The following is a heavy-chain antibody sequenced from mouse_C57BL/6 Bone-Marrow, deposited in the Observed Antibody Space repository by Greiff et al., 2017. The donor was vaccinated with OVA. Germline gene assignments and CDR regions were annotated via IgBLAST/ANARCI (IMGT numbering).Heavy chain of an antibody. CDR1: GFNIKDDY. CDR3: TLVTPWFAY. D-gene: IGHD2-2*01. CDR2: IDPENGDT. Sequence: EVKLMESGAELVRPGASVKLSCTASGFNIKDDYMHWVKQRPEQGLEWIGWIDPENGDTEYASKFQGKATITADTSSNTAYLQLSSLTSEDTAVYYCTLVTPWFAYWGQGTLVTVSA. J-gene: IGHJ3*01. V-gene: IGHV14-4*01.